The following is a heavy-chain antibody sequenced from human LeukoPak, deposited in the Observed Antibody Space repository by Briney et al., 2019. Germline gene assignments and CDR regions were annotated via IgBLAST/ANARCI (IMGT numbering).Heavy chain of an antibody. Sequence: SETLSLTCTVSGGSMNSFYWTWIRQPPGRGLEWVGHIYPRGSTKYNPSLKSRLTISVDTSKNQFSLNLSSVTAADTAVYYCAASPYFDFWTGLKFDSWGQGSLVTVSS. D-gene: IGHD3-3*01. V-gene: IGHV4-4*09. CDR1: GGSMNSFY. CDR2: IYPRGST. CDR3: AASPYFDFWTGLKFDS. J-gene: IGHJ4*02.